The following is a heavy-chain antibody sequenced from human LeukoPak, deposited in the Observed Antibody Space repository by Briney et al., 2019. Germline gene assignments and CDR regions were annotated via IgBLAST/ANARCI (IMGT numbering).Heavy chain of an antibody. Sequence: GGSLRLSCAASGFTFSSYAMSWVRQAPGKGLEWVSAISSSGGSTYYADSVRGRFTISRDNSKNTLYLQMNSLRAEDTAVYYCAKQPTYYYDSSGQLWGQGTLVTVSS. V-gene: IGHV3-23*01. D-gene: IGHD3-22*01. CDR3: AKQPTYYYDSSGQL. J-gene: IGHJ1*01. CDR1: GFTFSSYA. CDR2: ISSSGGST.